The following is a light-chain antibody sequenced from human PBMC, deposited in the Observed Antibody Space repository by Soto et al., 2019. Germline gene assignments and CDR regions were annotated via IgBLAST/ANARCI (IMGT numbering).Light chain of an antibody. CDR2: DAS. CDR1: QSVRTY. V-gene: IGKV3-20*01. CDR3: QQYHNSILM. Sequence: EIVLTQSPVALSLSPGERATLSCRASQSVRTYLAWYQVKPGQAPRLLIYDASRRASGVPDRFSGGGSGADFTLTISRLEPEDFGVYYCQQYHNSILMFGQGTKVDIK. J-gene: IGKJ1*01.